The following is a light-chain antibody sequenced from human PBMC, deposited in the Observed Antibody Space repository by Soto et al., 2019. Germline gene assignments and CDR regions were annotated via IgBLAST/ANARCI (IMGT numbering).Light chain of an antibody. CDR3: LLSYSGADVV. Sequence: QAVVTQEPSLTVSPGGTVTLTCGSSTGAVTSGHYPYWFQQKPGQAPRTLIYDTSNKHSWTPARFSGSLLGGKAALTLSGAQPEGEAEYYCLLSYSGADVVFGGGTKLTVL. J-gene: IGLJ2*01. CDR2: DTS. CDR1: TGAVTSGHY. V-gene: IGLV7-46*01.